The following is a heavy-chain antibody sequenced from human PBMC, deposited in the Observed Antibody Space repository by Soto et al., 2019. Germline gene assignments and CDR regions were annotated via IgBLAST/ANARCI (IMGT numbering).Heavy chain of an antibody. CDR1: GYTFTNYA. V-gene: IGHV1-18*01. Sequence: QVQLEQSGAEVKKPGASVKVSCQASGYTFTNYAISWVRQAPGQGLEWMGWISASTRNTDQAQNFQGRVTMTIDTSTNTANMELRSLRSDDTAVYYCARCYCSVGSCYACWHFDLWGRGTLVTVSS. CDR2: ISASTRNT. D-gene: IGHD2-15*01. CDR3: ARCYCSVGSCYACWHFDL. J-gene: IGHJ2*01.